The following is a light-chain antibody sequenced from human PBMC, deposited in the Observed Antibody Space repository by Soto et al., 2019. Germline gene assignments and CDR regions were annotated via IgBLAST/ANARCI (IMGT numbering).Light chain of an antibody. CDR1: QSVGRN. CDR2: AAS. Sequence: EIVMTQSPATLSVSPGERATLSCWASQSVGRNFAWYQQKPGQTPRLLIYAASIRATGIPARFSGSGSRTDFTLSIRSLQSEDFAVYFCQQYNDWPLTFGGGTKVEIK. J-gene: IGKJ4*01. V-gene: IGKV3-15*01. CDR3: QQYNDWPLT.